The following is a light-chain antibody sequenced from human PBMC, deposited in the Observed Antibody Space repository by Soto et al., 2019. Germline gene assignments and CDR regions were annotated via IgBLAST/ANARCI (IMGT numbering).Light chain of an antibody. Sequence: IPLNHSPSSLSASVGDRVTITCRARQGISSYLAWYQQKPGKAPKIRIYAASTLQRGVPSRLSGSGSGSAFTLTISSRQREDFASYLCLQRNSYTPLFGQGTGLELK. CDR1: QGISSY. V-gene: IGKV1-9*01. J-gene: IGKJ2*01. CDR3: LQRNSYTPL. CDR2: AAS.